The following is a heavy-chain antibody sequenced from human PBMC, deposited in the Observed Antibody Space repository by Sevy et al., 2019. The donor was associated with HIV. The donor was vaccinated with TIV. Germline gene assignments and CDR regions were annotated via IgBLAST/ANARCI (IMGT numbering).Heavy chain of an antibody. CDR1: GFTFSSYA. J-gene: IGHJ5*02. D-gene: IGHD6-6*01. CDR2: ISYDGSNK. Sequence: GGSLRLSCAASGFTFSSYAMHWVRQAPGKGLEWVAVISYDGSNKYYADPVKGRFTISRDNSKNTLYLQMNSLRAEDTAVYYCERDGSSSPGNPWGQGTLVTVSS. V-gene: IGHV3-30*04. CDR3: ERDGSSSPGNP.